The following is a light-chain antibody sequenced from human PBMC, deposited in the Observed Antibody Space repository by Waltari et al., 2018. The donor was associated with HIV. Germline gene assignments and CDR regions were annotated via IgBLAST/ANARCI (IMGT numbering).Light chain of an antibody. CDR1: NSHIGSNF. J-gene: IGLJ2*01. CDR3: AAWDDSLSGLV. Sequence: QPVLPQAPSASGTPGQGVTIPCSGTNSHIGSNFVYWYQQVPGGAPNLLIYRNKQLPPGVPDRFAGSKSVTSASLAISGLRSEDEADYYCAAWDDSLSGLVFGGRTKLTVL. V-gene: IGLV1-47*01. CDR2: RNK.